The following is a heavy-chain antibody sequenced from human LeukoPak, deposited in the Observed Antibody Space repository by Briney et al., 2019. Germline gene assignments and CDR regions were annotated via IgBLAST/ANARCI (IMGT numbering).Heavy chain of an antibody. J-gene: IGHJ4*02. CDR3: AREYDSSGYDPYYFDY. Sequence: SEILSLTCTVSGGSISSGSYYWSWIRQPAGKGLEWIGRIYTSGSTNYNPPLKSRVTISVDTSKNQFSLKLSSVTAADTAVYYCAREYDSSGYDPYYFDYWGQGTLVTVSS. V-gene: IGHV4-61*02. D-gene: IGHD3-22*01. CDR2: IYTSGST. CDR1: GGSISSGSYY.